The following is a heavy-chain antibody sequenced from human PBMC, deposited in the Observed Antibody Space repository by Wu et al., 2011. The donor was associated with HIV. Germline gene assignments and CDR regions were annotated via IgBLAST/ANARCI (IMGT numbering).Heavy chain of an antibody. V-gene: IGHV1-69*18. CDR1: NYIFTTYA. J-gene: IGHJ4*02. Sequence: QVQLVQSGAEVKSPGASVKVSCKASNYIFTTYAISWVRQAPGQGLEWMGRITPVLNTVDYAQKFQSRVTITADESTSTVYVELRGLRSEDTAVYYCARGSVNWALFDYWGQGTLVTVSS. CDR3: ARGSVNWALFDY. CDR2: ITPVLNTV. D-gene: IGHD7-27*01.